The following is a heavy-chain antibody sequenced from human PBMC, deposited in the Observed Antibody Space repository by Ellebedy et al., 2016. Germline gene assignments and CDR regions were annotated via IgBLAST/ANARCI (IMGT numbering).Heavy chain of an antibody. CDR3: ARGPDIPAMYYFDY. J-gene: IGHJ4*02. Sequence: GESLKISXAAAGFIVSSNHMRWVRQAPEKGLEWVSVIYSGGNTYNADSVRGRFAISRENSKKTLYLQRNSLRAEDTAVYYCARGPDIPAMYYFDYWGQGTLVTVSS. CDR2: IYSGGNT. V-gene: IGHV3-53*01. D-gene: IGHD2-2*01. CDR1: GFIVSSNH.